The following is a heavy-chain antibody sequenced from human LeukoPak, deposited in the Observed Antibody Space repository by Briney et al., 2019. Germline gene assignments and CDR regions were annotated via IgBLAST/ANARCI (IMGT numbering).Heavy chain of an antibody. CDR1: GGSFSSSV. CDR2: VIPVFGTG. D-gene: IGHD1-26*01. CDR3: GRGGGVGASASCYH. Sequence: SVKVSCKASGGSFSSSVISWVRQAPGQGLEWMGGVIPVFGTGNYAQKFQGRVTITTDESTSTAYMELSNLRPDDRAVYLCGRGGGVGASASCYHWGQGTLVLVSS. J-gene: IGHJ5*02. V-gene: IGHV1-69*05.